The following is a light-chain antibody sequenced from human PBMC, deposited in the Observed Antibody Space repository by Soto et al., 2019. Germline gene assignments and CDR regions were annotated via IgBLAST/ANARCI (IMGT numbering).Light chain of an antibody. CDR1: QSISSN. CDR2: GAS. CDR3: QQQHNWLPWT. J-gene: IGKJ1*01. Sequence: DIVMTQSPATLSVSPGERATLSCRASQSISSNLIWYQQKPGQAPRLLIYGASTRATGIPARFSGSGSGTEFTLTISSLQSEDSAVYYCQQQHNWLPWTFGQGTKVDIK. V-gene: IGKV3-15*01.